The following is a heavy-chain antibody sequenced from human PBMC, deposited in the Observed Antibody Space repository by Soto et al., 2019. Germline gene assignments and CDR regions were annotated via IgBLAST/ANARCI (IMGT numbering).Heavy chain of an antibody. J-gene: IGHJ5*02. V-gene: IGHV1-8*01. CDR2: MNPNSGNT. CDR1: GYTFTSYD. Sequence: ASVKVSCKASGYTFTSYDINWVRQATGQGLEWMGWMNPNSGNTGYAQKFQGRVTMTRNTSISTAYMELSSLRSEDTAVYYCARGEYYGSGSYSDNWFDPWGQGTLVTVSS. CDR3: ARGEYYGSGSYSDNWFDP. D-gene: IGHD3-10*01.